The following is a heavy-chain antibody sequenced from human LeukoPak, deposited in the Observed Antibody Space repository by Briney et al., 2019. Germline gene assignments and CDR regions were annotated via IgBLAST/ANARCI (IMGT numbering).Heavy chain of an antibody. D-gene: IGHD3-3*01. CDR3: VRGQPYYDFWSGYGGPNYYFDY. Sequence: KASETLSLTCAVYGGSFSGYYWSWIRQPPGKGLEWIGEINHSGSTNYNPSLKSRATISVDTSKNQFSLKLSFVTAADTAVYYCVRGQPYYDFWSGYGGPNYYFDYWGQGTLVTVSS. V-gene: IGHV4-34*01. CDR1: GGSFSGYY. J-gene: IGHJ4*02. CDR2: INHSGST.